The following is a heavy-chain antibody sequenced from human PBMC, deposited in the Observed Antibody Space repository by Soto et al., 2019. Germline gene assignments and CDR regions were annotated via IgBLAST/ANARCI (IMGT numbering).Heavy chain of an antibody. D-gene: IGHD6-6*01. Sequence: GESLKISCKGSGDSFSTYWIGWVRQMPGKGLELIGGVYPGDSRTTYSPSFQGLVSISADKSISTAYLQWHTLKASDTDMYYCGRQKYLTGLRVVQHWGQGTLVTVSS. V-gene: IGHV5-51*01. CDR1: GDSFSTYW. J-gene: IGHJ1*01. CDR3: GRQKYLTGLRVVQH. CDR2: VYPGDSRT.